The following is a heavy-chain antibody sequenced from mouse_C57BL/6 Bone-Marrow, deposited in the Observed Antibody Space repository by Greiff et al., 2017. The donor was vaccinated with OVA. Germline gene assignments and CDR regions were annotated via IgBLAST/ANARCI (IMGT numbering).Heavy chain of an antibody. CDR1: GFTFSSYG. CDR3: ARHRGLRAWFAY. Sequence: EVQGVESGGDLVKPGGSLKLSCAASGFTFSSYGMSWVRQTPDKRLEWVATISSGGSYTYYPDSVKGRFTISRDNAKNTLYLQMSSLKSEDTAMYYCARHRGLRAWFAYWGQGTLVTVSA. CDR2: ISSGGSYT. D-gene: IGHD2-4*01. J-gene: IGHJ3*01. V-gene: IGHV5-6*01.